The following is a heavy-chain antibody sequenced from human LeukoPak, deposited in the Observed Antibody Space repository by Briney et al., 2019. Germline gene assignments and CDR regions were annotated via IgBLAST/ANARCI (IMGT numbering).Heavy chain of an antibody. D-gene: IGHD6-13*01. J-gene: IGHJ4*02. CDR3: ARDYKSLSRIASAGTYDY. Sequence: GASVKVSCKASGYTFTGYYTHWVRQAPGQGLEWMGRINPNSGGTNYAQKFQGRVTMTRDTSISTAYMELSRLRSDDTAVYYCARDYKSLSRIASAGTYDYWGQGTLVTVSS. CDR1: GYTFTGYY. V-gene: IGHV1-2*06. CDR2: INPNSGGT.